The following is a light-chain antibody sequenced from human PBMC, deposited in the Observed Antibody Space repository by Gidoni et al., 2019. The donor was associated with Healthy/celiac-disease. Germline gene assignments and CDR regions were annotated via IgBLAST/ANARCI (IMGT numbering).Light chain of an antibody. CDR3: QSADSSGTYWV. V-gene: IGLV3-25*03. J-gene: IGLJ1*01. CDR1: ALPKQY. CDR2: KDS. Sequence: SHELTQPPSVSVSPGQTARITCSGDALPKQYAYWYQQKPGQAPVLVIYKDSERPSGIPERFSGSSSGTTVTLTISGVQAEDEADYYCQSADSSGTYWVFGTGTKVTVL.